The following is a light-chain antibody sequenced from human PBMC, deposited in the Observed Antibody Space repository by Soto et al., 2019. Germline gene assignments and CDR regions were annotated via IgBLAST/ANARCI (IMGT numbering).Light chain of an antibody. J-gene: IGKJ5*01. CDR3: QQHNQWPIT. Sequence: EIVMTQSPATLSVSPGERATLSCRASQSVSSNLAWYQQKPGQAPRLLIYGASTRATGIPARFSGRGSGTEFTLTINSLQSEDSAVYYCQQHNQWPITFGQGTRLEIK. CDR2: GAS. V-gene: IGKV3-15*01. CDR1: QSVSSN.